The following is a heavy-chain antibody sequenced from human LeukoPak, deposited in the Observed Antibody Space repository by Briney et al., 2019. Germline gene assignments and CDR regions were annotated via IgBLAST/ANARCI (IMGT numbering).Heavy chain of an antibody. CDR2: ITGNSHYI. CDR1: GFAFSTYT. J-gene: IGHJ5*02. Sequence: GGSLRLSCAASGFAFSTYTMNWVRQAPGKGLEWVSSITGNSHYIYYADSVKGRFNISRDNAQNSLFLQMNSLRAEDTAVYYCARGQGRPWGQGTLVTVSS. CDR3: ARGQGRP. V-gene: IGHV3-21*01.